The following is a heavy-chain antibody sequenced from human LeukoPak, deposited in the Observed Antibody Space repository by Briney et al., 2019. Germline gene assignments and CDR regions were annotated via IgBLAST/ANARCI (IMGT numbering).Heavy chain of an antibody. D-gene: IGHD1-26*01. CDR1: GDTFTKYH. CDR2: INLNGGST. V-gene: IGHV1-46*01. CDR3: AIEYTGSSHFDY. Sequence: GASVKVSCKASGDTFTKYHMHWVRQAPGQGLEWMGLINLNGGSTISAQKFQGRVTMTWDTSKSTGYMDLSGLRSEDTAVYFCAIEYTGSSHFDYWGQGTPVTVSS. J-gene: IGHJ4*02.